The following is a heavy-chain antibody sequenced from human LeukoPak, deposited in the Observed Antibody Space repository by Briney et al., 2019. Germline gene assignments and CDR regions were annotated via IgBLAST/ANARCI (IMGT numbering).Heavy chain of an antibody. D-gene: IGHD4-11*01. V-gene: IGHV4-31*03. CDR3: ARVNPVTYYGMDV. J-gene: IGHJ6*02. Sequence: SQTLSLTCTVSGGSISSGGYYWSWIRQHPGKGLEWIGYIYYSGSTYYNPSLKSRVTISVDTSKNQFSLKLSSVTAADTAVYCCARVNPVTYYGMDVWGQGTTVTVSS. CDR1: GGSISSGGYY. CDR2: IYYSGST.